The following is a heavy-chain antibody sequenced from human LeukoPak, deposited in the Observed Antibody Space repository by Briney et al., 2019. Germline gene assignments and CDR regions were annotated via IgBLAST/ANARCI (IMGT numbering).Heavy chain of an antibody. CDR2: INPSGGST. CDR1: GYTFTNYY. Sequence: GASVKVSCKASGYTFTNYYMHWVRQAPGQGLEWMGIINPSGGSTNYAQKFQGRVTMTRDMSTSTVYMELSSLRSEDTAVYYCARNSPDSSDYYISYYSYMDVWGKGTTVTVSS. D-gene: IGHD3-22*01. J-gene: IGHJ6*03. V-gene: IGHV1-46*01. CDR3: ARNSPDSSDYYISYYSYMDV.